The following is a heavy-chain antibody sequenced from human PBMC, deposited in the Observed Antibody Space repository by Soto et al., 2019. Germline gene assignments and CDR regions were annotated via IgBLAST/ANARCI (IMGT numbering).Heavy chain of an antibody. CDR2: ISTYTGNT. CDR1: GYTFSSYG. D-gene: IGHD2-15*01. CDR3: GSGRCSSGRCYTHRFDV. J-gene: IGHJ6*02. Sequence: ASVKVSCKSSGYTFSSYGVSWVRQAPGQRLEWLGWISTYTGNTKHAQKFQDRVTLTTEASTSTAYMELRGLRSDDTAAYYCGSGRCSSGRCYTHRFDVWGQGTTVTACS. V-gene: IGHV1-18*04.